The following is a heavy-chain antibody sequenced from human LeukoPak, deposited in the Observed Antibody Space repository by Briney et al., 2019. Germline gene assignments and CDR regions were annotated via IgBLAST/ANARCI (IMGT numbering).Heavy chain of an antibody. Sequence: SETLSLTCTVSDYSISSGYYWGWIRQPPGKGLEWIGSIYYSGSTYYNPSLKSRVTISVDTSKKQFSLKLSSVTAADTAVYYCARHRSKWLQSSFDYWGQGTLVTVSS. V-gene: IGHV4-38-2*02. CDR2: IYYSGST. CDR1: DYSISSGYY. D-gene: IGHD5-24*01. J-gene: IGHJ4*02. CDR3: ARHRSKWLQSSFDY.